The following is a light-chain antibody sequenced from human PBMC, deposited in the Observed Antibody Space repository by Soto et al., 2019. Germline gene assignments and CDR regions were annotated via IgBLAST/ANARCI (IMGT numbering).Light chain of an antibody. CDR3: QQRTNWPAGT. CDR2: DAS. V-gene: IGKV3-11*01. J-gene: IGKJ1*01. CDR1: QSVSNY. Sequence: EIVLTQSPATLSLSPGERATLSCRASQSVSNYLAWYQQKPGQAPRLLISDASNRATGVPARFSVSGSGIDFTLTISSLEPEDFAVYYCQQRTNWPAGTFGQGTKVEIK.